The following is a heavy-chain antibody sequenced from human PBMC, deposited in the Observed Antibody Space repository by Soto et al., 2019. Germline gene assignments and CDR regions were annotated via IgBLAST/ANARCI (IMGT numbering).Heavy chain of an antibody. CDR2: ISNDGSNK. J-gene: IGHJ4*02. Sequence: QVQLVESGGGVVQPGRSLRLSCVASGLSFSSYAFHWVRQAPGKGLEWVAIISNDGSNKQYADSVRGRFAISRDNSTNTVYLQMDSLRGYDTDVYYCAKDQRFLESSYVDYWGQGTLVTVSA. CDR1: GLSFSSYA. CDR3: AKDQRFLESSYVDY. D-gene: IGHD3-3*01. V-gene: IGHV3-30*18.